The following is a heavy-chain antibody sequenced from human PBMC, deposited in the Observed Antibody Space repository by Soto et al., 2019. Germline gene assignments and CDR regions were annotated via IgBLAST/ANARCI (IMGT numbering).Heavy chain of an antibody. D-gene: IGHD3-16*02. CDR1: GFTFSSYS. CDR3: ARDNYDYVWGSYRDLDY. V-gene: IGHV3-21*01. J-gene: IGHJ4*02. Sequence: PGGSLRLSCAASGFTFSSYSMNWVRQAPGKGLEWVSSISSSSSYIYYADSVKGRFTISRDNAKNSLYLQMNSLRAEDTAVYYCARDNYDYVWGSYRDLDYWGQGTLVTVSS. CDR2: ISSSSSYI.